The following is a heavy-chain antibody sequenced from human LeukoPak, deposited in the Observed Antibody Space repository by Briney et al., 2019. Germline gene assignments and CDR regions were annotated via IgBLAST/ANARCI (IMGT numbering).Heavy chain of an antibody. Sequence: PGGSMRLSCAASGFTFSNYAMTWVRQAPGKGLEWVSVIYSGDSTYYADSVKGRFTISRDNSKNTLYLQMNSLRADDTAVYYCARAKLGYYFDYWGQGTLVTVSS. D-gene: IGHD6-6*01. CDR2: IYSGDST. CDR3: ARAKLGYYFDY. J-gene: IGHJ4*02. CDR1: GFTFSNYA. V-gene: IGHV3-53*01.